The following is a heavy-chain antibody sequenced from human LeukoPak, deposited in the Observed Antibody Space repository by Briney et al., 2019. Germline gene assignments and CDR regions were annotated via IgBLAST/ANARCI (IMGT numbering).Heavy chain of an antibody. Sequence: GGSLRLSCAASGFTFSDCHIHWVRQAPGKGLDWVALIWYDEDAKFYADSVKGRFTISRDNSKDTLYLQMNSLGVEDTAVYYCAFPSLGYCSGGSCYWFGHFFQHWGQGTLVTVSS. D-gene: IGHD2-15*01. CDR1: GFTFSDCH. J-gene: IGHJ1*01. CDR2: IWYDEDAK. CDR3: AFPSLGYCSGGSCYWFGHFFQH. V-gene: IGHV3-33*01.